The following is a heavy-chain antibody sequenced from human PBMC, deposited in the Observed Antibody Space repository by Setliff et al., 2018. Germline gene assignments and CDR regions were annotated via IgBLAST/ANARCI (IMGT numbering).Heavy chain of an antibody. CDR1: GGSISNSTFY. J-gene: IGHJ2*01. D-gene: IGHD5-12*01. V-gene: IGHV4-39*07. CDR3: ARSPDFLQYSFDL. Sequence: PSETLSLTCTVSGGSISNSTFYWGWIRQPPGKGLEWIGSINYYGSIFDDGTTYSTYYNPSLKSRATISIDTSKSQFSLKLSSMTAADTALYYCARSPDFLQYSFDLWGRGTLVTVSS. CDR2: INYYGSIFDDGTTYST.